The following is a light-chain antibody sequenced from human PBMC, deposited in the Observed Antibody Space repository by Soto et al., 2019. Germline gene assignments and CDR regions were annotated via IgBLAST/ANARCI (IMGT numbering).Light chain of an antibody. J-gene: IGKJ4*01. V-gene: IGKV2-28*01. Sequence: DIVMTQSPLSLPVTPGEPASISCRSSQSLLHSNGYNYLDWYLQKPGQSPQLLIYLGSNRASRVPDRFSGSGSGTDFTLKISRVEAEDVGLYYCMQALQTPLTFGGGTKVEIK. CDR1: QSLLHSNGYNY. CDR3: MQALQTPLT. CDR2: LGS.